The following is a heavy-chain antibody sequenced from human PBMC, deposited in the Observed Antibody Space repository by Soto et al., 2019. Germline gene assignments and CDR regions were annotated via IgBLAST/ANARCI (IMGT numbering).Heavy chain of an antibody. CDR3: AKTLSNNQTPNWFDP. J-gene: IGHJ5*02. CDR2: ISYGGST. Sequence: PSETLSLTCTVSGDSISSYNYYWGWIRQPPEKGLEWIGSISYGGSTYYNPSLKSRVTISVDTPNNHFSLKLGSVTAADTAVYYCAKTLSNNQTPNWFDPWGQGTLVTVSS. D-gene: IGHD1-1*01. CDR1: GDSISSYNYY. V-gene: IGHV4-39*02.